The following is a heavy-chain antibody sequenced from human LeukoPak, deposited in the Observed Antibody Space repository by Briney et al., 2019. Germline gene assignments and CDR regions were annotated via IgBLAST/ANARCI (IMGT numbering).Heavy chain of an antibody. CDR1: GYTFTSYG. D-gene: IGHD3-22*01. CDR2: ISAYNGNT. V-gene: IGHV1-18*01. CDR3: ARDSPTSGYYDSSGYPY. Sequence: GASVKVSCKASGYTFTSYGIIWVRQAPGQLLECMGWISAYNGNTNYAQKLQGRVTMTTDTSTSTAYMELRSLRSDDTAVYYCARDSPTSGYYDSSGYPYWGQGTLVTVSS. J-gene: IGHJ4*02.